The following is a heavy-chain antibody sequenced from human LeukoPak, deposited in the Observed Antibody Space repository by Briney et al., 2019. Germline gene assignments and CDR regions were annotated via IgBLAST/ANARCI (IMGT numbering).Heavy chain of an antibody. CDR1: GGSISSSSYC. Sequence: PSETLSLTCTLPGGSISSSSYCWGCIRQPPGKGLEWLGTIYYIGSTWYNLSHKSRVTISVATSKNQFSLKLSSVTAADTAVYYCASSQYPMAAADNWFAAGGQGTLVTVSS. V-gene: IGHV4-39*01. CDR2: IYYIGST. D-gene: IGHD6-13*01. CDR3: ASSQYPMAAADNWFAA. J-gene: IGHJ5*02.